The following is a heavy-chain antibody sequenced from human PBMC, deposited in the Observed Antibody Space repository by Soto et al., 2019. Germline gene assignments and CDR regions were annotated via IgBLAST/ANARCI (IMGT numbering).Heavy chain of an antibody. Sequence: QVQLVESGGGVVQPGRSLRLSCAASGFTFSSYGMHWVRQAPGKGLEWVAVIWYDGSNKYYADSVKGRFTISRDNSKNPLYLQMNSLRAEDTAVYYCARDLGGYSYGPLYYYYYYGMDVWGQGTTVTVSS. D-gene: IGHD5-18*01. V-gene: IGHV3-33*01. CDR1: GFTFSSYG. CDR2: IWYDGSNK. J-gene: IGHJ6*02. CDR3: ARDLGGYSYGPLYYYYYYGMDV.